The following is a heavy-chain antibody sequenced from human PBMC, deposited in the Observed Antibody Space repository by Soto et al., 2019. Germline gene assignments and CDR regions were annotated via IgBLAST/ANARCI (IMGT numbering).Heavy chain of an antibody. D-gene: IGHD6-13*01. CDR3: AADAGIAAAGTLMGY. V-gene: IGHV1-58*01. Sequence: SVKVSCKASGFTFTSSAVQWVRQARGQRLEWIGWIVVGSGNTNYAQKFQERVTITRDMSTSTAYMELSSLRSEDTAVYYCAADAGIAAAGTLMGYWGQGTQVTVSS. CDR2: IVVGSGNT. CDR1: GFTFTSSA. J-gene: IGHJ4*02.